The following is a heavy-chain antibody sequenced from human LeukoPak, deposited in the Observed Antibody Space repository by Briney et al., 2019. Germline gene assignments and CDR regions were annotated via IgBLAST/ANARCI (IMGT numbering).Heavy chain of an antibody. V-gene: IGHV1-69*06. Sequence: SVKVSCKASGGTFSSYAISWVRQAPGQGLEWMGGIIPIFGTANYAQKFQGRVTITADKSMSTAYMELSSLRSEDTAVYYCASHCSSTSCYAPAEYFQHWGQGTLVTVSS. CDR2: IIPIFGTA. CDR3: ASHCSSTSCYAPAEYFQH. J-gene: IGHJ1*01. CDR1: GGTFSSYA. D-gene: IGHD2-2*01.